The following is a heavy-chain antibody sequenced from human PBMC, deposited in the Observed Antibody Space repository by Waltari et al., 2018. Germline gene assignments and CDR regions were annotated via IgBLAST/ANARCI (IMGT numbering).Heavy chain of an antibody. CDR3: ATALGDRSSASRAFDI. J-gene: IGHJ3*02. V-gene: IGHV1-69-2*01. Sequence: EVQLLPSGTELQKPGTTVKISCQVSGYTFTDYSKHWVQQAPGKGPHWMGLVDPEDGETIYAEKFQGRVTITADTSTDTAYMELSSLRSEDTAVYYCATALGDRSSASRAFDIWGLGTMITVSS. D-gene: IGHD3-10*01. CDR2: VDPEDGET. CDR1: GYTFTDYS.